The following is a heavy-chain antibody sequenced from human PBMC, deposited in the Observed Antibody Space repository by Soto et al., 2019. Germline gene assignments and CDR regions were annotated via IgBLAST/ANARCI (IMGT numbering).Heavy chain of an antibody. CDR2: IIPLFGRT. Sequence: QVHLVQSGAEVKMPGTSVKVSCKVSGGPFSSYTISWVRQVPGQGLEWMGEIIPLFGRTNYVQGFQGRVTISADESTNTAYMQLSSLRSEDTAVYYCVRDYIAAAGFDSWGQGTLVTVS. CDR1: GGPFSSYT. CDR3: VRDYIAAAGFDS. D-gene: IGHD6-13*01. V-gene: IGHV1-69*12. J-gene: IGHJ4*02.